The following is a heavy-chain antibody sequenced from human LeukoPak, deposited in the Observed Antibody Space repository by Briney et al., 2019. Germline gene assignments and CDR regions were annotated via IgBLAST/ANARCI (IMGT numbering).Heavy chain of an antibody. Sequence: PGGSLRLSCAASGFTFSSYVMSWVRQAPGKGLEWVSAISGSGSRTYYADSVKGRFTISRDNSKNTLYGQMNRLRAEDTAVYYCAKGVPSSWYVVHPYWGQGTLVTVSS. CDR1: GFTFSSYV. D-gene: IGHD6-13*01. CDR3: AKGVPSSWYVVHPY. CDR2: ISGSGSRT. J-gene: IGHJ4*02. V-gene: IGHV3-23*01.